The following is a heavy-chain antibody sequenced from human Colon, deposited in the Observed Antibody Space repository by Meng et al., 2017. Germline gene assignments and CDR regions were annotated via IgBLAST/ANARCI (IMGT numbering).Heavy chain of an antibody. V-gene: IGHV1-2*02. CDR2: INSNSGAT. CDR3: ARDPSGSRVPFDY. D-gene: IGHD1-26*01. CDR1: GYTFSEYH. J-gene: IGHJ4*02. Sequence: VKKPGAAVKVSCKTSGYTFSEYHIHWGRQAPGQGLEWMGWINSNSGATDYAQKFQGRFTMTRDTSITTVYMELSSLRSDDTAVYYCARDPSGSRVPFDYWGQGSLVTVSS.